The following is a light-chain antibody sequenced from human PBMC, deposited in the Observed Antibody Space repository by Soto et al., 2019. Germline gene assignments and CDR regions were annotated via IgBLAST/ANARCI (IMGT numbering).Light chain of an antibody. CDR2: GAS. CDR3: QQYNNWPPKMYT. Sequence: EIVMTQSPATLSVSPGERATLSCRASQSVSSNLAWYQQKPGQAPSLLIYGASTRDTGIPARFSGSGSGTEFTLTISSLQSEDFAVYYCQQYNNWPPKMYTFGQGTKLELQ. CDR1: QSVSSN. V-gene: IGKV3-15*01. J-gene: IGKJ2*01.